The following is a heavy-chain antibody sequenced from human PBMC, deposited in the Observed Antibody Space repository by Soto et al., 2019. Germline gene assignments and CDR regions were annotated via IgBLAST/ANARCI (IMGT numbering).Heavy chain of an antibody. J-gene: IGHJ4*02. CDR3: ARDPPGIAASGAGG. Sequence: EVQLVESGGGLIQPGGSLRLSCAASGFTASNNYMSWVRQAPGKGLEWVSLIYSGGNTHYADSVKVRFTISRDNSKNTLFLQMNSLRVEDTAVYYCARDPPGIAASGAGGWGQGTLVTVSS. V-gene: IGHV3-53*01. CDR1: GFTASNNY. CDR2: IYSGGNT. D-gene: IGHD6-13*01.